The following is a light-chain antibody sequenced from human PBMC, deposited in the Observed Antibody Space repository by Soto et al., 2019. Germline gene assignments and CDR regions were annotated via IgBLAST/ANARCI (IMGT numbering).Light chain of an antibody. V-gene: IGLV2-14*01. CDR2: DVS. CDR1: SSDVGGYKY. J-gene: IGLJ3*02. Sequence: QSVLTQPASVSGSPGQSITISCTGTSSDVGGYKYVSWYQQHPGKAPKLILYDVSNRPSGLSTRFSGSKSGNTASLTISGLQAEDEADYYCISYTTSSNWVFGGGTKLTVL. CDR3: ISYTTSSNWV.